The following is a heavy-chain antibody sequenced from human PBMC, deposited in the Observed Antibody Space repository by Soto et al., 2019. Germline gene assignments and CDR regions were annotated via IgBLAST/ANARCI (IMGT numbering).Heavy chain of an antibody. CDR3: AKDLRFGQFMAYYYGMDV. D-gene: IGHD3-10*01. Sequence: GGSLRLSCAASGFTFSSYGMHWVRQAPGKGLEWVAVISYDGSNKYYADSVKGRFTISRDNSKNTLYLQMNSLRAEDTAVYYCAKDLRFGQFMAYYYGMDVWGQGTTVTVSS. V-gene: IGHV3-30*18. CDR2: ISYDGSNK. CDR1: GFTFSSYG. J-gene: IGHJ6*02.